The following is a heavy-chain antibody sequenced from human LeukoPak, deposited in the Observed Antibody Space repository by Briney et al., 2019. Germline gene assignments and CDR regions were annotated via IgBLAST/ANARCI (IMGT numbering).Heavy chain of an antibody. V-gene: IGHV3-15*01. D-gene: IGHD3-10*01. Sequence: GGSLRLSCAASGYTFSNAWMSWIRQAPGKGLEWVGLIKAKSEDGTIDYAAPVRGRFTISRDDSKNTLYLQMNSLKTEDTAVYYCTTGGVDIGRFDIWGQGTMVTVSS. J-gene: IGHJ3*02. CDR1: GYTFSNAW. CDR3: TTGGVDIGRFDI. CDR2: IKAKSEDGTI.